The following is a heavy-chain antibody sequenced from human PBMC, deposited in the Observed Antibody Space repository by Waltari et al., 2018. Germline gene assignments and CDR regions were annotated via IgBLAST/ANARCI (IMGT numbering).Heavy chain of an antibody. CDR2: IIPIFGTA. CDR1: GGTFSRYA. J-gene: IGHJ6*02. V-gene: IGHV1-69*01. CDR3: ARGGSRYYYYGMDV. Sequence: QVQLVQSGAEVKKPGSSVKVSCKASGGTFSRYAIRWVRQAPGQGREWMGGIIPIFGTANYAQKFQGRVTITADESTSTAYMELSSLRSEDTAMYYCARGGSRYYYYGMDVWGQGTTVTVSS. D-gene: IGHD3-16*01.